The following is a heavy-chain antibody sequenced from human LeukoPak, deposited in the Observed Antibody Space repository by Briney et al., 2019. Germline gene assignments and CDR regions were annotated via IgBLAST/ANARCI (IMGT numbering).Heavy chain of an antibody. CDR1: GYTFTSYA. Sequence: GASAKVSCKASGYTFTSYAMHWVRQAPGQRLEWMGWINAGNGNTKYSQKFQGRVTMTRDTSTSTVYMELSSLRSEDTAVYYCARDLFSQYYDFWSGYNPFGYWGQGTLVTVSS. CDR3: ARDLFSQYYDFWSGYNPFGY. D-gene: IGHD3-3*01. CDR2: INAGNGNT. J-gene: IGHJ4*02. V-gene: IGHV1-3*01.